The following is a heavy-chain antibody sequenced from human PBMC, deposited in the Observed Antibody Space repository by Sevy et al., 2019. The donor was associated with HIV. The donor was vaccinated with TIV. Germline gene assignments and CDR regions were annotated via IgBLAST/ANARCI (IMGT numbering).Heavy chain of an antibody. Sequence: GGSLRLSCAASGFTFSSYAMHWVRQAPGKGLEWVAVIPYDGSNKYYADSVKGRFTISRDNSKNTLYLQMNSLRAEDTAVYYCASEGGATLDYWAQGTLVTVSS. D-gene: IGHD1-26*01. CDR3: ASEGGATLDY. J-gene: IGHJ4*02. CDR2: IPYDGSNK. CDR1: GFTFSSYA. V-gene: IGHV3-30-3*01.